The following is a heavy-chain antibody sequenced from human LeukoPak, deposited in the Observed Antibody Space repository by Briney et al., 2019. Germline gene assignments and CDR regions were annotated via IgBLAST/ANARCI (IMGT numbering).Heavy chain of an antibody. CDR2: INPNSGGT. CDR1: GYTFSDYY. D-gene: IGHD3-3*01. J-gene: IGHJ4*02. CDR3: ARSGGPYDFWSGYLY. V-gene: IGHV1-2*02. Sequence: ASVKVSCKASGYTFSDYYMHWVRQAPGQGLEWMGWINPNSGGTNYAQKFQGRVTMTRGTSISTAYMELSRLRSADTAVYYCARSGGPYDFWSGYLYWGQGTLVTVSS.